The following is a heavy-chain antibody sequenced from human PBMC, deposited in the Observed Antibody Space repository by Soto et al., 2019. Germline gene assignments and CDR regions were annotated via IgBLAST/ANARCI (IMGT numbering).Heavy chain of an antibody. D-gene: IGHD4-4*01. Sequence: GGSLRLSCAASGFTFDDYAMHWVRQAPGKGLEWVSGISWNSGSIGYADSVKGRFTISRDNAKNSLYLQMNSLRAEDTALYYCAKDSAYTSPGYWGQGTLVTVSS. V-gene: IGHV3-9*01. J-gene: IGHJ4*02. CDR1: GFTFDDYA. CDR2: ISWNSGSI. CDR3: AKDSAYTSPGY.